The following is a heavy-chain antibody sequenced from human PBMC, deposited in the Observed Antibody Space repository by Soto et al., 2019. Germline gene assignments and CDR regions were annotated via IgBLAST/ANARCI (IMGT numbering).Heavy chain of an antibody. D-gene: IGHD3-10*01. V-gene: IGHV1-2*02. CDR3: ARYGLWFGKGDYYSGMDV. CDR1: Y. CDR2: INPNSGGT. J-gene: IGHJ6*02. Sequence: YMCSVRQDKEQVLEWMGWINPNSGGTNYVQKFQGRVTMTRDTSISTAYMELSRLRSDDTAVYYCARYGLWFGKGDYYSGMDVLGHGTTVIV.